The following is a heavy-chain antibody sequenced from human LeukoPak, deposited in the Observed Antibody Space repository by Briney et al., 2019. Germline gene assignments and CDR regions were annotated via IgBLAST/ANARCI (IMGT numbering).Heavy chain of an antibody. Sequence: SETLSLTCTVSGGSISSSSYYWGWIRQPPGKGLEWIGSIYYSGSTYYNPSLKSRVTISVDTSKNQFSLKLSSVTAADTAVYYCARQKEGGYSYGYPYFDYWGQGTLVTVSS. CDR1: GGSISSSSYY. J-gene: IGHJ4*02. V-gene: IGHV4-39*07. D-gene: IGHD5-18*01. CDR2: IYYSGST. CDR3: ARQKEGGYSYGYPYFDY.